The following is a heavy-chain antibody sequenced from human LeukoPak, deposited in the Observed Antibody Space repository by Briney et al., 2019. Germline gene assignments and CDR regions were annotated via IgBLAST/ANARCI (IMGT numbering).Heavy chain of an antibody. V-gene: IGHV4-61*02. Sequence: SETLSLTCTVSGGSISSGSYYWSWIRQPAGKGLEWIGRIYSSGSTNYNPSLKSRVTVSVDTAKNQFSLKLSSVTAADTAVYYCAREDSSGWFAFDIWGQGTMVTVSS. CDR2: IYSSGST. CDR1: GGSISSGSYY. CDR3: AREDSSGWFAFDI. D-gene: IGHD3-22*01. J-gene: IGHJ3*02.